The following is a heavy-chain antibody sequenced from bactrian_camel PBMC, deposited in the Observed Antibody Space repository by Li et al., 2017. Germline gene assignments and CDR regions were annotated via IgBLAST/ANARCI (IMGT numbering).Heavy chain of an antibody. D-gene: IGHD2*01. CDR1: GLTLEDWV. J-gene: IGHJ4*01. V-gene: IGHV3S63*01. CDR3: ASYGDKWDYKY. CDR2: ITRSGGTT. Sequence: HVQLVESGGGSVQAGETLRLSCTVSGLTLEDWVVGWYRQAPGNECEGVSCITRSGGTTVYADFAYADFAKGRFTISRDNAKNTLYLQMNSLKTEDTALYYCASYGDKWDYKYWGQGTQVTVS.